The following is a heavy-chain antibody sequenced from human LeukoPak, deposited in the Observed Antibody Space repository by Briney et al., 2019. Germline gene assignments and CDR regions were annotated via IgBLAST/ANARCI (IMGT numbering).Heavy chain of an antibody. Sequence: SETLSLICTVSGGSISSYYWSWIRQPAGKGLEWIGRIYTSGSTNYNPSLKSRVTMSVDTSKNQFSLKLSSVTAADTAVYYCARNPTTVVTHHTNWFDPWGQGTLVTASS. CDR1: GGSISSYY. V-gene: IGHV4-4*07. CDR3: ARNPTTVVTHHTNWFDP. CDR2: IYTSGST. D-gene: IGHD4-23*01. J-gene: IGHJ5*02.